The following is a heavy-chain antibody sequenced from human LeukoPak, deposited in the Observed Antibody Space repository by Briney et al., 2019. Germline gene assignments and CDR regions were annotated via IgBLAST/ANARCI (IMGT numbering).Heavy chain of an antibody. D-gene: IGHD4-11*01. CDR3: ATYSILNAREFRY. J-gene: IGHJ1*01. Sequence: GGSLRLSCAGSGFTFSNSWMGWVRQAPGKGLEWVANVQHIGGETYYVDSVKGRFTISRNNAKNSVYLQMNSLGADDTAVYYCATYSILNAREFRYWGQGTLVTVTS. CDR2: VQHIGGET. V-gene: IGHV3-7*01. CDR1: GFTFSNSW.